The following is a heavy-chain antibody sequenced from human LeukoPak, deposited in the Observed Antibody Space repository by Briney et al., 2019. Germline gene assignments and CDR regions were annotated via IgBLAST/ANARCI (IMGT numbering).Heavy chain of an antibody. CDR2: IYTSGST. Sequence: SETLSLTCTVSGGSISSYYWSWIRQPAGKGREWIGRIYTSGSTNYNPSLKGRVTMSVDTSKNQFSLKLSSVTAADTAVYYCAARSRNWNDVRAVAFDIWGQGTMVTVSS. CDR3: AARSRNWNDVRAVAFDI. CDR1: GGSISSYY. V-gene: IGHV4-4*07. J-gene: IGHJ3*02. D-gene: IGHD1-1*01.